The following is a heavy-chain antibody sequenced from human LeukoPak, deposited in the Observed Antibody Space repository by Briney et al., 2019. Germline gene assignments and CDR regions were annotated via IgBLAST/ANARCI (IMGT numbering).Heavy chain of an antibody. CDR1: GGSISSYY. D-gene: IGHD3-9*01. J-gene: IGHJ4*02. V-gene: IGHV4-59*01. CDR2: IYYSGST. Sequence: SETLSLTCTVSGGSISSYYWSWIRQPPGKGLEWIGYIYYSGSTNYNPYLESRVTISVDTSKKHFSLKLSSVTAADTAVYYCSRGYDILTGYTDWGQGTLVTVSS. CDR3: SRGYDILTGYTD.